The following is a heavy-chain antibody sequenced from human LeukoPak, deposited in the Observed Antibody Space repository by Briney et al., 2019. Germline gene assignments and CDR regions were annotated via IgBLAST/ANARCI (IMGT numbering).Heavy chain of an antibody. J-gene: IGHJ4*02. CDR3: ATGTVSSSWLGIFDF. D-gene: IGHD6-13*01. V-gene: IGHV1-69*13. Sequence: SVKVSCKASGGTFSSYAISWVRQAPGQGLEWMGGIIPIFGTANYAQKFQGRVTITADESTSTAYMELSSLTSDDTALYYCATGTVSSSWLGIFDFWGQGTLVTVSS. CDR2: IIPIFGTA. CDR1: GGTFSSYA.